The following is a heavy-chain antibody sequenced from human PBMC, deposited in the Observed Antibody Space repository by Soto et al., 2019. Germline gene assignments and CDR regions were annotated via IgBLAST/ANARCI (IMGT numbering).Heavy chain of an antibody. J-gene: IGHJ4*02. CDR3: ARGDYSSGWHALDY. Sequence: QVQLVQSGAEVKKPGASVKVSCKASGYTFTSYGISWVRQAPGQGLEGMGWIRVYNGNTNYEQTFQGRVTMTTDTSTSTAYMELRSLRSDDTAVYYCARGDYSSGWHALDYWGQGTLVTVSA. CDR2: IRVYNGNT. CDR1: GYTFTSYG. D-gene: IGHD6-19*01. V-gene: IGHV1-18*01.